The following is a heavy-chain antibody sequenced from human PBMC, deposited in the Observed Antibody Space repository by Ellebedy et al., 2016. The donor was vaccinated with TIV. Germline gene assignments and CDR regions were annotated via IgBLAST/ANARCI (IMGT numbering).Heavy chain of an antibody. Sequence: SETLSLXCTVSGGSSSRDYWTWIRQPPGKGLEWIGCIDYSGRTNYNPSLKSRVTISVDRSRNQFSLKLTSVTAADTAVYYCASQTYHYGSSGYYAFNPWGQGTLVTVSS. CDR3: ASQTYHYGSSGYYAFNP. D-gene: IGHD3-22*01. V-gene: IGHV4-59*01. J-gene: IGHJ5*02. CDR2: IDYSGRT. CDR1: GGSSSRDY.